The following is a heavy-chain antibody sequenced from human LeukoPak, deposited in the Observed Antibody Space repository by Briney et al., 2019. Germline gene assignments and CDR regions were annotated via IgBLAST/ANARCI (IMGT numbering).Heavy chain of an antibody. CDR1: GFTFSSYA. D-gene: IGHD2-21*02. CDR2: ISYDGSNK. Sequence: GGSLRLSCAASGFTFSSYAIHWVRQAPGKGLEWVAVISYDGSNKYYADSVKGRFTISRDNSKNTLYLQMNSLRAEDTAVYYCAREGRVVVTAFLDYWGQGSLVTVSS. CDR3: AREGRVVVTAFLDY. V-gene: IGHV3-30*07. J-gene: IGHJ4*02.